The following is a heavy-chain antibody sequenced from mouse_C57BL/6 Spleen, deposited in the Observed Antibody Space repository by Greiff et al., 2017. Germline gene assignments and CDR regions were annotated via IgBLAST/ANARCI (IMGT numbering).Heavy chain of an antibody. CDR1: GFTFSDYG. J-gene: IGHJ1*03. V-gene: IGHV5-15*01. Sequence: EVQLVESGGGLVQPGGSLKLSCAASGFTFSDYGMAWVRQAPRKGPEWVAFISNLAYSIYYADTVTGRFTISRENAKNTLYLEMSSLRSEDTAMYYCARRSYSNYDWYFDVWGTGTTVTVSS. D-gene: IGHD2-5*01. CDR2: ISNLAYSI. CDR3: ARRSYSNYDWYFDV.